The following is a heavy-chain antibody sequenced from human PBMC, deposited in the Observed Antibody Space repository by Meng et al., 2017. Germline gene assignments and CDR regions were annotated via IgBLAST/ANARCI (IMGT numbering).Heavy chain of an antibody. V-gene: IGHV3-30*04. CDR3: ARLPLQEYSGYAN. Sequence: GGSLRLSCAASGFTFSSYTMHWVRQAPGKGLEWVAVISYDGSNKYYADSVKGRFTISRDNSKNTLYLQMNSLRAEDTAVYYCARLPLQEYSGYANWGQGTLVTVSS. J-gene: IGHJ4*02. CDR1: GFTFSSYT. D-gene: IGHD5-12*01. CDR2: ISYDGSNK.